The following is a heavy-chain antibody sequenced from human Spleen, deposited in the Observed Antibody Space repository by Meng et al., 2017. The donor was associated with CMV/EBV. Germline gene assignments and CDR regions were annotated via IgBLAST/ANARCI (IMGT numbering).Heavy chain of an antibody. CDR3: ARRRGMDV. CDR1: GGSISSYY. CDR2: IYYSGST. Sequence: GSLRLSCTVSGGSISSYYWSWIRQPPGKGLEWIGYIYYSGSTNYNPSLKSRVTISVDTSKNQFSLKLSSVTAADTAVYYCARRRGMDVWGQGTTVTVSS. V-gene: IGHV4-59*08. J-gene: IGHJ6*02.